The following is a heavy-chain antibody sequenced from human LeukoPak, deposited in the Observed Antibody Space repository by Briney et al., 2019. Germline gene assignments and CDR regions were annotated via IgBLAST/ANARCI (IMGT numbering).Heavy chain of an antibody. Sequence: ASVKVSCKASGYTFTSYGISWVRQAPGQGLEWMGWISAYNGNTNYAQKLQGRVTMTTDTSTSTAYMELRSLRSDDTAVYYCARDVGYCSSTSCYSVHDAFDIWGQGTMVTVPS. CDR2: ISAYNGNT. CDR3: ARDVGYCSSTSCYSVHDAFDI. CDR1: GYTFTSYG. V-gene: IGHV1-18*01. J-gene: IGHJ3*02. D-gene: IGHD2-2*02.